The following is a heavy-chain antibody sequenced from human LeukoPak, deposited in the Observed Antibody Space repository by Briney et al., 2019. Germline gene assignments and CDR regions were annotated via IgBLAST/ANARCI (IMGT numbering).Heavy chain of an antibody. V-gene: IGHV4-34*01. D-gene: IGHD5-18*01. CDR2: INHSGST. J-gene: IGHJ4*02. CDR1: GGSFSGYY. Sequence: PSETLSLTCAVYGGSFSGYYWSWIRQPPGKGLEWIGEINHSGSTNYNPSLKSRVTISADTSKNQFSLKLSSVTAADTAVYYCARGPDTAMATDYWGQGTLVTVSS. CDR3: ARGPDTAMATDY.